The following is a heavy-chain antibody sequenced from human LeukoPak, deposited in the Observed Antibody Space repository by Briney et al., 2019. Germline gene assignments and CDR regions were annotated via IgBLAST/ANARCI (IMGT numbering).Heavy chain of an antibody. D-gene: IGHD6-19*01. CDR3: ARGRGSGHKENWFDP. CDR2: FDPEDGET. CDR1: GYTLIELS. Sequence: ASVKLSCKVSGYTLIELSMNWVRQAPGKGLEWMGGFDPEDGETIYAQKFQGRVTMTRNTSISTAYMELSSLRSEDTAVYYCARGRGSGHKENWFDPWGQGTLVTVSS. J-gene: IGHJ5*02. V-gene: IGHV1-24*01.